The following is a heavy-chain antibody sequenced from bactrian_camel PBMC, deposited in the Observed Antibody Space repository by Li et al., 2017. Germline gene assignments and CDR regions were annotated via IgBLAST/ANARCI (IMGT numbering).Heavy chain of an antibody. CDR2: IRRSGGET. Sequence: VQLVESGGGSVQAGGSLRLSCVVSGHSRGSNCVGWYRLPPGRAPAEREGIAAIRRSGGETWYADSVNGRFTISQGNAENTVYLQMNNLQPEDTAVYYCAASDLRASIHSASTWSYWGQGTQVTVS. CDR1: GHSRGSNC. V-gene: IGHV3-3*01. J-gene: IGHJ4*01. D-gene: IGHD1*01. CDR3: AASDLRASIHSASTWSY.